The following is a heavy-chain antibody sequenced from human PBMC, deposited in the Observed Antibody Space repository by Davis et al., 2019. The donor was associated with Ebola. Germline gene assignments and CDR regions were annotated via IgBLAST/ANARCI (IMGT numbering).Heavy chain of an antibody. Sequence: GGSLRLSCEVSGLTFSKYGMHWVRQAPGKGLEWVAVISYDGSNKYYADSVKGRFTISRDNSKNTLYLQMNSLRAEDTAVYYCANSYYYGMDVWGQGTTVTVSS. CDR1: GLTFSKYG. CDR2: ISYDGSNK. CDR3: ANSYYYGMDV. V-gene: IGHV3-30*18. J-gene: IGHJ6*02.